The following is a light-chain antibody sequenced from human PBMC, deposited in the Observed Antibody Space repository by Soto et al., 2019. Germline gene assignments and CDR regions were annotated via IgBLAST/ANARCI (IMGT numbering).Light chain of an antibody. CDR3: QQRSNWPWT. Sequence: TQSPSSLSSSPGDRATLSCRASQSVSSYLAWYQQKPGQAPRLLIYDASNRATGIPARFSGSGSGTDFTLTISSLEPEDFAVYYCQQRSNWPWTFGQGTKVDIK. V-gene: IGKV3-11*01. CDR1: QSVSSY. CDR2: DAS. J-gene: IGKJ1*01.